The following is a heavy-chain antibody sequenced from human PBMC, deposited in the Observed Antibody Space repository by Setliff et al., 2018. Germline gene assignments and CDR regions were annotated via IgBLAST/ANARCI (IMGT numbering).Heavy chain of an antibody. CDR3: ASDPSYGSSLYYYMDV. CDR1: EFNCSNYW. Sequence: PGGSLRLSCAASEFNCSNYWRRGVREEPGKGLEWVANINQDGSYKYYVDSVKGRFTVSRDNARNSLYLQMNSLRCDDTAVYYCASDPSYGSSLYYYMDVWGKGTTVTVSS. J-gene: IGHJ6*03. CDR2: INQDGSYK. D-gene: IGHD6-19*01. V-gene: IGHV3-7*01.